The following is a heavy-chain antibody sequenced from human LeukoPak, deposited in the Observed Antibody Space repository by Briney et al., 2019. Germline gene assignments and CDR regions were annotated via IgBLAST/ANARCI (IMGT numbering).Heavy chain of an antibody. Sequence: SETLSLTCTVSGSSISYYYWSWIRQPPGKGLEWIGYIYYSGSTNYNPSLKSRVTISVDTSKNQFSLKLTSVTAADTAVYYCARVDYYYDSSGYSYVMDVWGQGTTVTVSS. CDR2: IYYSGST. D-gene: IGHD3-22*01. CDR3: ARVDYYYDSSGYSYVMDV. V-gene: IGHV4-59*01. CDR1: GSSISYYY. J-gene: IGHJ6*02.